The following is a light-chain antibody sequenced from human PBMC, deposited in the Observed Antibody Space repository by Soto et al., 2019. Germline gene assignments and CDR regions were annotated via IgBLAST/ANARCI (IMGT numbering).Light chain of an antibody. J-gene: IGLJ1*01. V-gene: IGLV2-23*01. CDR1: SSDVGSYNL. CDR3: CSDAGSYV. Sequence: QSALTQPASVSGSPGQSITISCTGTSSDVGSYNLVSWYQQHPGKAPKLMIYEGSKRPSGVSNRFSGSMSGNTASLTISELQAEDEADYYCCSDAGSYVFGTGTKVTVL. CDR2: EGS.